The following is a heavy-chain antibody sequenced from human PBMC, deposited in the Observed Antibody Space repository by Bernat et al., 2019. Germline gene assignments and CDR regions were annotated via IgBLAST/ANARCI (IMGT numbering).Heavy chain of an antibody. Sequence: QLQLQESGSGLVKPSQTLSLTCAVSGGSISSGGYSWSWIRQPPGKGLEWIGYIYHSGSTYYNPSLKSRVTLSVDRSKNQFSLKLSSVTAADTAVYYCARDFYGDPGYGMDVWGQGTTVTVSS. D-gene: IGHD4-17*01. CDR3: ARDFYGDPGYGMDV. CDR1: GGSISSGGYS. CDR2: IYHSGST. J-gene: IGHJ6*02. V-gene: IGHV4-30-2*01.